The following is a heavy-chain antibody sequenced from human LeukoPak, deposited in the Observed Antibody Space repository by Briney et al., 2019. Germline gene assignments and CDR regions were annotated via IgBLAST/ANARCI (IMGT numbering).Heavy chain of an antibody. V-gene: IGHV3-53*01. Sequence: GGSLRLSCTVSGFTVSINSMSWVRQAPGKGLEWVSGLSANGSVTFYARSVRGRFTISRDNSKNTLHLQMSSLRADDSALYYCARFGDYGEYWGQGTLVIVSS. D-gene: IGHD4-17*01. CDR2: LSANGSVT. CDR3: ARFGDYGEY. CDR1: GFTVSINS. J-gene: IGHJ4*02.